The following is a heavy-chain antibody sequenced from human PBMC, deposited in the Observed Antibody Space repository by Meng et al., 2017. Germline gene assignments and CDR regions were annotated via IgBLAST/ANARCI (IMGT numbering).Heavy chain of an antibody. CDR2: INPNSGGT. CDR3: ARYSGYDVSNLDY. D-gene: IGHD5-12*01. J-gene: IGHJ4*02. CDR1: GYTFTGYY. V-gene: IGHV1-2*02. Sequence: ASVKVSCKASGYTFTGYYMHWVRQAPGQGLEWMGWINPNSGGTNYAQKFQGRVTMTRDTSISTAYMELSRLRADDTDGYYCARYSGYDVSNLDYWGQGTLVTVSS.